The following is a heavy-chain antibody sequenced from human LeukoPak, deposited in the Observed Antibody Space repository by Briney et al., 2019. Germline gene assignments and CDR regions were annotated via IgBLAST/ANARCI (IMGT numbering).Heavy chain of an antibody. J-gene: IGHJ4*02. CDR3: ARHVGIHLRSLYFDY. D-gene: IGHD1-14*01. CDR2: IYSSGST. Sequence: PSETLSLTCIVSGGSISSYYWSWIRQPPGKGLEWIGYIYSSGSTDYNPSLKSRATISLDTPNHQFSLKLTSVTAADTAVYYCARHVGIHLRSLYFDYWGQGTLVTVSS. V-gene: IGHV4-59*08. CDR1: GGSISSYY.